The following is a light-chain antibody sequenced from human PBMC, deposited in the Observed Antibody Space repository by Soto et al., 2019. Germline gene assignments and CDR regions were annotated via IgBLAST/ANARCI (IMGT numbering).Light chain of an antibody. CDR2: AAS. Sequence: DIQMTQSPSSLSASVGDRVTITCRASQSIRSYLNWYQQKPANAPKLLIYAASSLQSGVPARFSGSGSGTESTLTISSLQPEDVATYYCQQSYSTPFTYTFGQGTKVEIK. CDR1: QSIRSY. V-gene: IGKV1-39*01. J-gene: IGKJ2*01. CDR3: QQSYSTPFTYT.